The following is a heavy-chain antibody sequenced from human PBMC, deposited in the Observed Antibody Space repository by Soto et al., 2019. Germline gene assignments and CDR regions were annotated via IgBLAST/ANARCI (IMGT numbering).Heavy chain of an antibody. Sequence: SETLSLTCTVSGGAISAFYWNWIRQSAGKGLEWIGYIYYSGSTNYNPSLKSRVTISVDTSKNQFSLKLSSVTAADTAVYYCARGQWDFWSGYFGFDPWGQGTLVTVSS. CDR1: GGAISAFY. CDR2: IYYSGST. D-gene: IGHD3-3*01. J-gene: IGHJ5*02. CDR3: ARGQWDFWSGYFGFDP. V-gene: IGHV4-59*01.